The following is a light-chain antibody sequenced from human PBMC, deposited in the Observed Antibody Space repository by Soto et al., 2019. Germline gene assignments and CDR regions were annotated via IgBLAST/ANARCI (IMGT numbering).Light chain of an antibody. J-gene: IGLJ1*01. CDR2: EVS. V-gene: IGLV2-8*01. CDR3: TSYAGTYSFFYV. CDR1: GSDVGAYNY. Sequence: QSALTQPPSASGSPGQSVTISCTGTGSDVGAYNYVSWYQQLPGKAPKLIIYEVSKRPSGVPDRFSGSKSGNTASLTVSGLQAEDEADYYCTSYAGTYSFFYVFGTGTKVTV.